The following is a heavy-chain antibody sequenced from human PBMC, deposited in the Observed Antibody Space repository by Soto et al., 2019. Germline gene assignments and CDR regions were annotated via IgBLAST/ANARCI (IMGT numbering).Heavy chain of an antibody. Sequence: GGSLRLSCAASGFTFSSYAMSWVRQAPGKGLEWVSAISGSGGNTYYADSVKGRFTISRDNSKNTLYLQMNSLRAEDTAVYYCAKEGDCSSTSCYPYYYYYGMDVWGQGTTVTVSS. V-gene: IGHV3-23*01. CDR3: AKEGDCSSTSCYPYYYYYGMDV. CDR1: GFTFSSYA. CDR2: ISGSGGNT. D-gene: IGHD2-2*01. J-gene: IGHJ6*02.